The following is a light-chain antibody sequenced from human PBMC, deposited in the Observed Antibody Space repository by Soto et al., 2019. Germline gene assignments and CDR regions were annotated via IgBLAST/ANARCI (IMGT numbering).Light chain of an antibody. CDR1: QDIRKY. J-gene: IGKJ4*01. Sequence: IQMTQSPSSLSASVGDRVTITXXASQDIRKYLNWYQQKPGKAPKVLIYGTTTLEIGVPSRFSGSGSGTDFTFTISSLQPEDIATYFCQQYANLPLTFGGGSNADIK. CDR2: GTT. CDR3: QQYANLPLT. V-gene: IGKV1-33*01.